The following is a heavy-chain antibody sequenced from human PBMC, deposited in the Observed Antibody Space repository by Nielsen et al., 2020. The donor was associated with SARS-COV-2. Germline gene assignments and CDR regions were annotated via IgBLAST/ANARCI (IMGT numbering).Heavy chain of an antibody. J-gene: IGHJ4*02. D-gene: IGHD3-10*02. Sequence: GGSLRLSCAASGFTFSSYAMHWVRQAPGKGLEWVAVISYDGSNKYYADSVKGRFTISRDNSKNTLYLQMNSLRAEDTAVYYCARDMCYWGQGTLVTVSS. CDR3: ARDMCY. CDR2: ISYDGSNK. V-gene: IGHV3-30-3*01. CDR1: GFTFSSYA.